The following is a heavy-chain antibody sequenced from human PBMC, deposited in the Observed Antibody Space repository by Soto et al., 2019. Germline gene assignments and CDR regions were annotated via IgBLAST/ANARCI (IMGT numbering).Heavy chain of an antibody. V-gene: IGHV3-66*01. CDR1: GFTVSSNY. D-gene: IGHD3-10*01. J-gene: IGHJ5*02. CDR2: IYSSGST. Sequence: EVQLVESGGGLVQPGGSLRLSCAASGFTVSSNYMSWVRQAPGKGLEWVSIIYSSGSTYYADSVKCRFTISRDNSKNTLYLQMNSLRAEFTAVYYCASGLAVREILNWFDPWGQGTLVTVSS. CDR3: ASGLAVREILNWFDP.